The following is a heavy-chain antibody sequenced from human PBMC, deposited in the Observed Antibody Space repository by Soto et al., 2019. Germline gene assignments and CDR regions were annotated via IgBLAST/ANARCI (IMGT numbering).Heavy chain of an antibody. CDR3: ARAYTAMVTFVDY. D-gene: IGHD5-18*01. CDR1: GYTVTGYY. V-gene: IGHV1-2*02. CDR2: INPNSGGT. Sequence: GASVKVSCKASGYTVTGYYMHCVRQAPGQGLEWMGWINPNSGGTNYAQKFQGRVTMTRDTSISTAYMELSRLRSDDTAVYYCARAYTAMVTFVDYWGQGTLVTVSS. J-gene: IGHJ4*02.